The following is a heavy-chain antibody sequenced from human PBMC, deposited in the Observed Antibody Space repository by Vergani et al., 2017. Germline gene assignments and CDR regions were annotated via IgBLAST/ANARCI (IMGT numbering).Heavy chain of an antibody. D-gene: IGHD3-10*01. CDR2: ISWNSGSR. CDR3: AKGYSVAGSGSYYNDWFDP. CDR1: GFTFDDYA. J-gene: IGHJ5*02. V-gene: IGHV3-9*01. Sequence: EVQLVESGGGLVQPGRSLRLSCAASGFTFDDYAMHWVRQAPGKGLEWVSGISWNSGSRGYADSVKGRFTISRDNAKNSLYLQMNSMSAEDTALYYCAKGYSVAGSGSYYNDWFDPWGQGTLVTVSA.